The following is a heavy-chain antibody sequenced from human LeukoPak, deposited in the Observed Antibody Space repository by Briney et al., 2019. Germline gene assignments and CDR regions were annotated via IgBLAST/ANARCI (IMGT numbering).Heavy chain of an antibody. CDR3: TRGSQAGSVLQELDY. J-gene: IGHJ4*02. D-gene: IGHD3-16*01. CDR2: MNPNSGNT. CDR1: GYTFTGYY. V-gene: IGHV1-8*02. Sequence: GASVKVSCKASGYTFTGYYMHWVRQAPGQGLEWMGWMNPNSGNTGYAQKFQGKVTMTRSTSINTAYMEVSSLTSEDTAMYYCTRGSQAGSVLQELDYWGQGTPVTVSS.